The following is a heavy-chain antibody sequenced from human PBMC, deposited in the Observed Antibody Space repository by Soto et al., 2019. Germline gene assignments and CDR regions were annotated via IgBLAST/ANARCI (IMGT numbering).Heavy chain of an antibody. CDR1: GASISGFY. CDR2: IYATGTT. CDR3: VRDGTKTLRDWFDP. Sequence: SETLSLTCTVSGASISGFYWSWTRKSAGKGLEWIGRIYATGTTDYNPSLKSRVMMSVDTSKKQFSLKLRSVTAADTAVYYCVRDGTKTLRDWFDPWGQGISVTVSS. V-gene: IGHV4-4*07. J-gene: IGHJ5*02. D-gene: IGHD1-1*01.